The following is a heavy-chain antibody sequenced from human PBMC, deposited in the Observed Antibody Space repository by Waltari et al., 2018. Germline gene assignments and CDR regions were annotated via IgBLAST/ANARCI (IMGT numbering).Heavy chain of an antibody. Sequence: QLQLQESGPGLVKPSETLSLTCTVSGGSISSSSYYWGWIRQPPGKGLEWIGSIYYSGSTYYNPARKSRVTISVDTSKNQLSLKLSSVTAADRAVYYCARDSISGKIDYGMDVWGQGTTVTVSS. CDR2: IYYSGST. V-gene: IGHV4-39*07. CDR1: GGSISSSSYY. J-gene: IGHJ6*02. CDR3: ARDSISGKIDYGMDV. D-gene: IGHD5-12*01.